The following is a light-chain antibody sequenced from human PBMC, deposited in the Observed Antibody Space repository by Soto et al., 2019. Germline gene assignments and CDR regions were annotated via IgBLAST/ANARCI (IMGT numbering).Light chain of an antibody. V-gene: IGLV1-40*01. Sequence: QSVLTQPPSVSGAPGQRVTISCTGSSSNIGAGYDVHWYQQLPGTAPKLLIYGNSNRPSGVPDRFSGFKSGTSASLAITGLQAEDEADYYCQSYDSSLSEGVFGGGTKLTVL. CDR3: QSYDSSLSEGV. CDR1: SSNIGAGYD. CDR2: GNS. J-gene: IGLJ2*01.